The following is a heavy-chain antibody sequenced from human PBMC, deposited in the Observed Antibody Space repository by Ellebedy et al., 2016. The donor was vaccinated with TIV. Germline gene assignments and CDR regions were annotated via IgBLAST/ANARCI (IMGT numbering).Heavy chain of an antibody. CDR3: TRGRRYYDTSGYYLDS. D-gene: IGHD3-22*01. CDR1: GGSFSGYY. Sequence: SETLSLXXAVYGGSFSGYYWSWIRQPPGKGLEWIGEVNHSGTTNYNPSLKSRVTISVDTSKNQFSLKLSSVTAADMAVYYCTRGRRYYDTSGYYLDSWGQGTLVTVSS. J-gene: IGHJ5*01. CDR2: VNHSGTT. V-gene: IGHV4-34*01.